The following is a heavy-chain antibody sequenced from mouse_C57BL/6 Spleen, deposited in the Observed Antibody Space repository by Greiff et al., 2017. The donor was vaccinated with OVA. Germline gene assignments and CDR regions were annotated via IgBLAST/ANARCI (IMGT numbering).Heavy chain of an antibody. CDR3: ASEGTTGPYFDY. J-gene: IGHJ2*01. D-gene: IGHD1-1*01. Sequence: QVQLQQSGAELVRPGASVKLSCKASGYTFTDYYINWVKQRPGQGLEWIARIYPGSGNTSYNEKFKGKATLTAEKSSSTAYMQLSSLTSEDSAVYFCASEGTTGPYFDYWGQGTTLTVSS. CDR1: GYTFTDYY. V-gene: IGHV1-76*01. CDR2: IYPGSGNT.